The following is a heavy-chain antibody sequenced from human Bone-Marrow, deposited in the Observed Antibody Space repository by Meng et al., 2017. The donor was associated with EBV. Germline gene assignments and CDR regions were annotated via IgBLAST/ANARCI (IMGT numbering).Heavy chain of an antibody. D-gene: IGHD6-19*01. Sequence: VQLLESGGGFVQPGGSLRLSCAASGFSFSNYALGWLRQAPEKGLEWVSSISGSGGNTYYPDSVKGRFTTSRDNSKDTLYLQMNSLRAEDTAVYYCALGVTGGRFFDPWGQGTLVTVSS. J-gene: IGHJ5*02. CDR3: ALGVTGGRFFDP. CDR1: GFSFSNYA. V-gene: IGHV3-23*01. CDR2: ISGSGGNT.